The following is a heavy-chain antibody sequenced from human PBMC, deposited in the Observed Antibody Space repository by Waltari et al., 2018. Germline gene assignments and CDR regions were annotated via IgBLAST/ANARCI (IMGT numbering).Heavy chain of an antibody. J-gene: IGHJ6*02. D-gene: IGHD4-17*01. CDR3: ARVGTVTQMYYYYGLDV. CDR2: ISYDGTKT. V-gene: IGHV3-30-3*01. CDR1: GFTFRIYN. Sequence: QMQLMESGGGVVQGGRSLRTSFASSGFTFRIYNMPWIRPAPGKGLEWVALISYDGTKTFYADSVKGRFTISRDNSKNTLYLQMNTLRDEDTAVYYCARVGTVTQMYYYYGLDVWGQGTTVSVS.